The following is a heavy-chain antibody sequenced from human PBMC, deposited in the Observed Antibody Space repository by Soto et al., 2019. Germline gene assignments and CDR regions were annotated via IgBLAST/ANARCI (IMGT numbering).Heavy chain of an antibody. CDR1: GFTVSSYT. Sequence: PGGSLRLSCAASGFTVSSYTMNWVRQAPGKGLDYVSSISDTGSNIHYADSVKGRFTISRDNAKSSLYLQMNSLRAEDTAVYYCVRGDERGYWGQGTLVTVSS. V-gene: IGHV3-21*01. CDR3: VRGDERGY. CDR2: ISDTGSNI. D-gene: IGHD1-1*01. J-gene: IGHJ4*02.